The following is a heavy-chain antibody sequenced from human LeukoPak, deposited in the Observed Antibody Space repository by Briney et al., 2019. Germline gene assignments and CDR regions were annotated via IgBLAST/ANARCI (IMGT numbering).Heavy chain of an antibody. V-gene: IGHV3-23*01. Sequence: PGGSLRLSCAASGFTFSSSAMSWFRQTPGKGLEWVSSIPGNGATTYYSDSVKGRFTIPRDNSKNTLSLQMNSLRAEDTAVYFCAKERRRVDTAMVRSYYFENWGQGTLVTVSS. D-gene: IGHD5-18*01. CDR3: AKERRRVDTAMVRSYYFEN. J-gene: IGHJ4*02. CDR1: GFTFSSSA. CDR2: IPGNGATT.